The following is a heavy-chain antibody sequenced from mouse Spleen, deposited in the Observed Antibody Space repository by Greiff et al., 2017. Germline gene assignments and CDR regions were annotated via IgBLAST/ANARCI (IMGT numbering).Heavy chain of an antibody. CDR2: IDPSDRYT. CDR1: GYTFTSYW. CDR3: ARGDYDYDEGYYFDY. D-gene: IGHD2-4*01. J-gene: IGHJ2*01. Sequence: VQLQQPGAELVKPGASVKLSCKASGYTFTSYWMQWVKQRPGQGLEWIGEIDPSDRYTNYNQKFKGKATLTVDTSSSTAYMQLSSLTSEDSAVYYCARGDYDYDEGYYFDYWGQGTTLTVSS. V-gene: IGHV1-50*01.